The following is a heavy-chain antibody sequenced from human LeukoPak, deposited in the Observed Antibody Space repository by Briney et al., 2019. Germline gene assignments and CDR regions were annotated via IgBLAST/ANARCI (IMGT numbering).Heavy chain of an antibody. CDR3: ARSEVPGYFYY. CDR2: IFYSGST. V-gene: IGHV4-39*01. J-gene: IGHJ4*02. Sequence: SETLSLTCTVSGGSISSSSYYWAWLRQPPGKGLEWIGNIFYSGSTYYNPSLKRLVTISVDTSKNQFSLKLSSVTAADTAVYYCARSEVPGYFYYWGQGTLVSVSS. D-gene: IGHD3-10*01. CDR1: GGSISSSSYY.